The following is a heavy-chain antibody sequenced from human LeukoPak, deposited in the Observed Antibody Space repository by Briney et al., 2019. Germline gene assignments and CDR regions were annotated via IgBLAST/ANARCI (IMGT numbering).Heavy chain of an antibody. V-gene: IGHV4-34*12. CDR2: MLYGGST. D-gene: IGHD4-23*01. J-gene: IGHJ4*02. CDR3: ARHGAYGGDSEVVDY. Sequence: SETLSLTCAVYGGSFSGYYWGWIRQPPGKGLEWIGSMLYGGSTYYNPSLKSRLTISVDTSKNQFSLKLSSVTAADTAVYYCARHGAYGGDSEVVDYWGQGTLVTVSS. CDR1: GGSFSGYY.